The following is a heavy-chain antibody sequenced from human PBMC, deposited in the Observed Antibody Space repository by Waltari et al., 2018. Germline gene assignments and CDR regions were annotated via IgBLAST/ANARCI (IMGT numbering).Heavy chain of an antibody. CDR1: GDPFRRYA. J-gene: IGHJ4*02. D-gene: IGHD3-22*01. V-gene: IGHV1-69*12. CDR2: IIPLFGTT. CDR3: ARSYYYDRRANYPSLGAFDS. Sequence: QVQLVQSGAEVKKPGSSVKVSCKASGDPFRRYAISWVRQAPGQGLEWMGGIIPLFGTTNYAKKFQGRVTMTADEPTSTAYVELSSLKSEDTAVYFCARSYYYDRRANYPSLGAFDSWGQGTLVTVSS.